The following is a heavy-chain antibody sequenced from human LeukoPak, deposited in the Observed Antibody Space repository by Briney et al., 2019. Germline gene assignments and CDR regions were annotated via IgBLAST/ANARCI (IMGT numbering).Heavy chain of an antibody. CDR3: VHGGYCSSGSCYHWFDP. Sequence: PSETLSLTCIVSGASISSTDYYWGWIRQPPGKGLEWIGSVHYIGSTYYNPSLESRVTISEDTSNNQFSLKLRSVTAADTAVYYCVHGGYCSSGSCYHWFDPWGQGTLVTVSS. J-gene: IGHJ5*02. D-gene: IGHD2-2*01. V-gene: IGHV4-39*01. CDR1: GASISSTDYY. CDR2: VHYIGST.